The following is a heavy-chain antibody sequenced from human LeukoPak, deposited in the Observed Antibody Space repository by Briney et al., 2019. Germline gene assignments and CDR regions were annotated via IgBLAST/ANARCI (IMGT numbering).Heavy chain of an antibody. J-gene: IGHJ6*03. CDR2: LYHSGST. CDR3: ARATQKTYYYGSGRRKDYYYYKDV. D-gene: IGHD3-10*01. V-gene: IGHV4-38-2*02. Sequence: PSETLSLTCTVSGYSINSAYYWGWIRQPPGKGREWIGSLYHSGSTYYNPSLQSRVTISVDTAKHQFSLKLNTVTAAHTAVYYCARATQKTYYYGSGRRKDYYYYKDVWGKGTTVTISS. CDR1: GYSINSAYY.